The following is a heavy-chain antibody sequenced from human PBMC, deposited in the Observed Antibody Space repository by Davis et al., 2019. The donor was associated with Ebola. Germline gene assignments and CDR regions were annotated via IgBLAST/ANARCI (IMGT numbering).Heavy chain of an antibody. V-gene: IGHV3-7*01. CDR3: VRTTYGAPEY. J-gene: IGHJ4*02. CDR2: INQGGNAK. CDR1: RFTFSSSW. D-gene: IGHD4-17*01. Sequence: PGGSLRLSCAASRFTFSSSWMSWVRKATGKGLEWVANINQGGNAKYYVDSVKGRFTISRDNAKSTLYLQMNSLTAEDTAVYYCVRTTYGAPEYWGQGTLVTVSS.